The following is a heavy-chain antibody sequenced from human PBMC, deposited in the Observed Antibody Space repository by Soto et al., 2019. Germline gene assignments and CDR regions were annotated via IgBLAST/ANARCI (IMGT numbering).Heavy chain of an antibody. CDR3: VRDDRWAFDF. J-gene: IGHJ3*01. V-gene: IGHV3-48*02. D-gene: IGHD3-22*01. CDR2: ISIGSGSI. CDR1: GFSFSNYA. Sequence: EVQLVESGGGLLQPGGSRRVSCAASGFSFSNYAMKWVRQAPGKGLEWVSYISIGSGSIFYADSVKGRFTISRDDAKNSLYMQMNTLRDEDTAVYYCVRDDRWAFDFWGQGTMVTVSS.